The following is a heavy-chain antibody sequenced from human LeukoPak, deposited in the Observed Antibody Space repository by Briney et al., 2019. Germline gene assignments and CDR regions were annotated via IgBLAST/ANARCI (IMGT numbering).Heavy chain of an antibody. Sequence: SQTLSLTCAISGDSVSSNSAAWNWIRQSPSRGLEWLGRTYYRSKWYNDYAVSVKSRITINPDTSKNQFSLQLNSVTPEDTAVYYCARAVLWFGDLDYYYYMDVWGKGTTVTVSS. J-gene: IGHJ6*03. CDR3: ARAVLWFGDLDYYYYMDV. CDR1: GDSVSSNSAA. V-gene: IGHV6-1*01. CDR2: TYYRSKWYN. D-gene: IGHD3-10*01.